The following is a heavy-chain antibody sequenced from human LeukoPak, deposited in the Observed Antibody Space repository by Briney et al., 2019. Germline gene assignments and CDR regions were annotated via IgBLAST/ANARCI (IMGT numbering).Heavy chain of an antibody. CDR2: ISGSGSST. D-gene: IGHD2-15*01. CDR1: GFTVSSNY. J-gene: IGHJ4*02. V-gene: IGHV3-23*01. CDR3: SKARVRIVVLVAAATPFDS. Sequence: GGSLRLSCAASGFTVSSNYMSRVRQAPGKGLEWVSTISGSGSSTYYADAVKGRFIISRDNSKNTLYLQMNSLRAEDSAIYYCSKARVRIVVLVAAATPFDSWGQGTQLTVSS.